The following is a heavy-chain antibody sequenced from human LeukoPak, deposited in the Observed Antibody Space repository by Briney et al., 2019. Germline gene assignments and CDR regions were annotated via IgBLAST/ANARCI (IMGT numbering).Heavy chain of an antibody. Sequence: KPSETLSLTCTVSGGSISSSSYYWGWIRQPPGKGLEWIGYIYYSGSTNYNPSLKSRVTISVDTSKNQFSLKLSSVTAADTAVYYCARDYSSSWYHWFDPWGQGTLVTVSS. V-gene: IGHV4-61*01. D-gene: IGHD6-13*01. J-gene: IGHJ5*02. CDR1: GGSISSSSYY. CDR3: ARDYSSSWYHWFDP. CDR2: IYYSGST.